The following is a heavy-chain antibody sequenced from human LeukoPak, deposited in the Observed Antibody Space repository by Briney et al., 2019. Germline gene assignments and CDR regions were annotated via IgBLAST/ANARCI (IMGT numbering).Heavy chain of an antibody. CDR3: ARERWFGDSAFDY. D-gene: IGHD3-10*01. Sequence: GGSLRLSCAASGFTFGSYAMHWVRQAPGKGLEWVAVISYDGSNKYYADSVKGRFTISRDNSKNTLYLQMNSLRAEDTAVYYCARERWFGDSAFDYWGQGTLVTVSS. J-gene: IGHJ4*02. CDR2: ISYDGSNK. V-gene: IGHV3-30*04. CDR1: GFTFGSYA.